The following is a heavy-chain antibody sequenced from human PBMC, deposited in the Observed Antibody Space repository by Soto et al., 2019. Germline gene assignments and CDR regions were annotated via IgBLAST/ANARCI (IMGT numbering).Heavy chain of an antibody. Sequence: EVQLVESGGGLVQPGGSLRLSCAASGFTFSDYWMSWVRQAPGKGLEWVANIKLDGSEAYYVDSVTGRFTISRETAKNSLSLQMNSLRVEDPAVYYCARLHRGQWRSHLDCWGQGTLVTVSS. D-gene: IGHD6-19*01. CDR2: IKLDGSEA. V-gene: IGHV3-7*01. J-gene: IGHJ4*02. CDR1: GFTFSDYW. CDR3: ARLHRGQWRSHLDC.